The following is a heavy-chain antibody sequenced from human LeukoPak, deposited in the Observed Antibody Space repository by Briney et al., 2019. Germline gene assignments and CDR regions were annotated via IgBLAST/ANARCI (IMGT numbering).Heavy chain of an antibody. CDR3: AKGSVIVSDYGVTYYYYMDV. CDR1: GFTFSSYS. Sequence: GGSLRLSCAASGFTFSSYSMNWVRQAPGKGLEWVSSISSSSSYIYYADSVKGRFTISRDSAKNSLYLQMNSLRAEDTAVYYCAKGSVIVSDYGVTYYYYMDVWGKGTTVTVSS. V-gene: IGHV3-21*04. D-gene: IGHD4-17*01. CDR2: ISSSSSYI. J-gene: IGHJ6*03.